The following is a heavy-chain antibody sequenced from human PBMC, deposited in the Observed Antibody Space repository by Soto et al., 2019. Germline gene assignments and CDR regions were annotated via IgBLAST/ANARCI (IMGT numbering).Heavy chain of an antibody. Sequence: QVQLVESGGGVVQPGRSLRLSCAASGFTFSSYAMHWVRQAPGKGLEWVAVISYDGNNKYYADSVKGRFTISRDNSKNTLYLQMNSLRAEDTAVYYCAREIYCGSTSCYRRYYYYYGMDVWGQGTTVTVSS. CDR2: ISYDGNNK. J-gene: IGHJ6*02. CDR1: GFTFSSYA. CDR3: AREIYCGSTSCYRRYYYYYGMDV. D-gene: IGHD2-2*01. V-gene: IGHV3-30-3*01.